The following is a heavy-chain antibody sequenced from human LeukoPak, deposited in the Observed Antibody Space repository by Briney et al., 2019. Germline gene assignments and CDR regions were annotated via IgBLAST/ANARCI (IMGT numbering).Heavy chain of an antibody. CDR2: ITSSSSSI. J-gene: IGHJ4*02. CDR1: GFTFSSYS. V-gene: IGHV3-48*04. CDR3: ARDYCSGGRCYSVDY. Sequence: GGSLRLSCAASGFTFSSYSLNWVRQAPGKGLEWVSYITSSSSSIYYADSVKGRFTISRDNAKNSLYLQMNSLRAEDTAMYFCARDYCSGGRCYSVDYWGQGTLVTVSS. D-gene: IGHD2-15*01.